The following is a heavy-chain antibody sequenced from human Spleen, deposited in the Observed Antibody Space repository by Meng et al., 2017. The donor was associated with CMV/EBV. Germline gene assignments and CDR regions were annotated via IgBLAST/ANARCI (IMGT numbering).Heavy chain of an antibody. J-gene: IGHJ6*02. CDR2: ISSSSSYI. V-gene: IGHV3-21*01. CDR3: ARDRGAGGDFWSGQYGMDV. D-gene: IGHD3-3*01. CDR1: GFTFSSYS. Sequence: ETLSLTCAASGFTFSSYSMNWVRQAPGKGLEWVSSISSSSSYIYYADSVKGRFTISRDNAKNSLYLQMNSLRAEDTAVYYCARDRGAGGDFWSGQYGMDVWGQGTTVTVSS.